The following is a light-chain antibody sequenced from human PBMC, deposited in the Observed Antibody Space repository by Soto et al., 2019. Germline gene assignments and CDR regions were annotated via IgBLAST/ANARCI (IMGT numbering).Light chain of an antibody. CDR3: SSYRSSTTPGVV. J-gene: IGLJ2*01. CDR1: SSDVGGYKY. Sequence: QSALTQPASVSGSPGQSITISCTGTSSDVGGYKYVSWYQQHPGKAPKLMIYDVTNRPSGVSSRFSGSKSANTASLTISELQAEDEADYYCSSYRSSTTPGVVFGGGTKLTVL. V-gene: IGLV2-14*01. CDR2: DVT.